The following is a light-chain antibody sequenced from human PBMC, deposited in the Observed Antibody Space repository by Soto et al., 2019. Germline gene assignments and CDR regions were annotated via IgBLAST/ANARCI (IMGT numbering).Light chain of an antibody. CDR2: DTS. CDR3: QQRGSWPPT. Sequence: EVVLTQSPATLSLSPGERATLXXSADQSVSGFLGWYQQKLGRAPRLXIHDTSNRATGVPARFSGSGSGTDFTLTISSLEPEDFGVYYCQQRGSWPPTFGQGTRLEIK. J-gene: IGKJ5*01. CDR1: QSVSGF. V-gene: IGKV3-11*01.